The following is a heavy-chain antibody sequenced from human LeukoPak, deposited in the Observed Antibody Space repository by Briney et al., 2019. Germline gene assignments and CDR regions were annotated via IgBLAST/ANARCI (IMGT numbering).Heavy chain of an antibody. Sequence: GGSLRLSCADSGFTLSSYWMSWVRQAPGKGLEWVANIKYDGSEKDYVDSVKGRFTISRDNAKNSLYLQMNSLRAEDTAVYYCARDIAPAGLFFDHWGQGTLVTVSS. CDR2: IKYDGSEK. J-gene: IGHJ4*02. V-gene: IGHV3-7*01. CDR1: GFTLSSYW. D-gene: IGHD6-13*01. CDR3: ARDIAPAGLFFDH.